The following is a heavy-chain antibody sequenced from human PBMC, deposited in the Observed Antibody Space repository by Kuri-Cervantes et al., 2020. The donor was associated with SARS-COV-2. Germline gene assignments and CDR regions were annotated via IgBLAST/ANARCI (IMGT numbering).Heavy chain of an antibody. CDR3: ARTTYGSGSYWDDAFDI. Sequence: GGSLRLSCAASGFTFSSYWMSWVRQAPGKGLEWVANIKQDGSEKYYVDSVKGRFNISRDNAKNSLYLQMNSLRAEDTAVYYCARTTYGSGSYWDDAFDIWGQGTMVTVSS. J-gene: IGHJ3*02. CDR1: GFTFSSYW. D-gene: IGHD3-10*01. V-gene: IGHV3-7*01. CDR2: IKQDGSEK.